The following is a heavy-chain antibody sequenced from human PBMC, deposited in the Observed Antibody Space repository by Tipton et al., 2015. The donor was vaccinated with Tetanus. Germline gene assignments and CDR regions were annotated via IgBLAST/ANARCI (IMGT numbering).Heavy chain of an antibody. CDR2: LYQTDST. V-gene: IGHV4-30-2*01. CDR1: GGLITTGGYS. D-gene: IGHD5-12*01. Sequence: TLSLTCTVSGGLITTGGYSWGWIRQLPGQGLEWLGDLYQTDSTYYNPPVTSRLNLSLQRSKNQVSLKLISVTAADTAVYYCVRGRGLGAYSFGFEHWGQGALVTVSS. CDR3: VRGRGLGAYSFGFEH. J-gene: IGHJ4*02.